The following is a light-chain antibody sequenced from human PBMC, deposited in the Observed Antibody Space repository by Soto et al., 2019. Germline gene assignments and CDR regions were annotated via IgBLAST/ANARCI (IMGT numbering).Light chain of an antibody. CDR3: LQYNSFWT. V-gene: IGKV1-5*03. J-gene: IGKJ1*01. CDR1: QSITPW. Sequence: DIQMTQSPSTLSASVGDRVTITCRASQSITPWLAWYQQKPGKAPKLLIYKASNLESGVPSRFTGSGSGTEFTLTNSSLQPDDFATYYCLQYNSFWTFGQGTKVEIK. CDR2: KAS.